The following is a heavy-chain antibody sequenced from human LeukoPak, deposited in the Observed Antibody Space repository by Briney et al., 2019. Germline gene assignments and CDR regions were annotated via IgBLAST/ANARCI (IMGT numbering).Heavy chain of an antibody. J-gene: IGHJ4*02. CDR2: SRNKAKSYTT. D-gene: IGHD6-19*01. V-gene: IGHV3-72*01. CDR1: GLTFSDHF. CDR3: VRVGSVAGSDYLDY. Sequence: GGSLRLSCAVSGLTFSDHFLDWVRQAPGKRLEWVGRSRNKAKSYTTEYAASVKGRFTISRDDSKNSLYLQMNSLKTEDTAVYYCVRVGSVAGSDYLDYWGQGTLVTVSS.